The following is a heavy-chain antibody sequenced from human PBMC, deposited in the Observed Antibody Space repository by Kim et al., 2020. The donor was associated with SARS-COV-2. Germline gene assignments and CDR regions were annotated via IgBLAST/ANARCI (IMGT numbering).Heavy chain of an antibody. Sequence: FTISRDNSKNTLYLQMNSLRAEDTAVYYCAKDMYYDYVWGSYRYSPPVDYWGQGTLVTVSS. J-gene: IGHJ4*02. CDR3: AKDMYYDYVWGSYRYSPPVDY. V-gene: IGHV3-23*01. D-gene: IGHD3-16*02.